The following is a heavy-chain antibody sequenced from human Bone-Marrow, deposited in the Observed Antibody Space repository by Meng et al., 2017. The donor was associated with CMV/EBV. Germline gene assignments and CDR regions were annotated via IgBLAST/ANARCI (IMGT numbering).Heavy chain of an antibody. CDR1: GASVTCNSAA. CDR2: TYYRSKWYN. Sequence: PGLMTPAQTLSLACAISGASVTCNSAAWNWIRQSPSRGLEWLGRTYYRSKWYNDYAVSVKSRITINPDTSKNQFSLQLNSVTPEDTAVYYCARVGSSTSCYECYFDYWGQGTLVTVSS. J-gene: IGHJ4*02. CDR3: ARVGSSTSCYECYFDY. D-gene: IGHD2-2*01. V-gene: IGHV6-1*01.